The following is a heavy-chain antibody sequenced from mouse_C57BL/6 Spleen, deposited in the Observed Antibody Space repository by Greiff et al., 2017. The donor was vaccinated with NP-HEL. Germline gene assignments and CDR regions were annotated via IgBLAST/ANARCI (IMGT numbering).Heavy chain of an antibody. CDR3: ARHLDGYYVSWYFDV. CDR1: GFTFSSYT. D-gene: IGHD2-3*01. CDR2: ISGGGGNT. J-gene: IGHJ1*03. V-gene: IGHV5-9*01. Sequence: EVKLVESGGGLVKPGGSLKLSCAASGFTFSSYTMSWVRQTPEKRLEWVATISGGGGNTYYPDSVKGRFTISRDNAKNTLYLQMSSLRSEDTALYYCARHLDGYYVSWYFDVWGTGTTVTVSS.